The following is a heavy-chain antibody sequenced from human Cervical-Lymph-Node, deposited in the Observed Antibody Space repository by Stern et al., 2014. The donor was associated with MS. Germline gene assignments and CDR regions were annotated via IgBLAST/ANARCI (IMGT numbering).Heavy chain of an antibody. CDR2: TFSNYEK. CDR1: GFSLSNARMG. Sequence: QVTLRESGPVLVKPTETLTLTCTVSGFSLSNARMGVSWIRQPPGKALEXLAHTFSNYEKSYSTSLKSRLTISKDTSKSQVVLTMTNMDPVDTATYYCARILDTAMVTYYYGMDVWGQGTTVTVSS. J-gene: IGHJ6*02. V-gene: IGHV2-26*01. CDR3: ARILDTAMVTYYYGMDV. D-gene: IGHD5-18*01.